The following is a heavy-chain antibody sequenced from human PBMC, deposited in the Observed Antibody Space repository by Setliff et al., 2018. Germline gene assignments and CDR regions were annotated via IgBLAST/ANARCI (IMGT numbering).Heavy chain of an antibody. V-gene: IGHV4-31*02. J-gene: IGHJ4*02. D-gene: IGHD3-10*01. CDR3: ARQRRWFGPQPIDY. Sequence: SETLSLTCTVSGGSISSGGYYWNWIRQHPGKGLEWIGYIYYSGSTYYNPSLKSRVTISVDTSKNQFSLKLSSVTATDTAVYYRARQRRWFGPQPIDYWGQGTLVTVSS. CDR1: GGSISSGGYY. CDR2: IYYSGST.